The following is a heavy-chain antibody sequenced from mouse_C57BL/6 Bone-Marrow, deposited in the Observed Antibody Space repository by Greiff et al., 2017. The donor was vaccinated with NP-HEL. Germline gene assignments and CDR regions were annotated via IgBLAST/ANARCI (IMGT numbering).Heavy chain of an antibody. J-gene: IGHJ4*01. CDR2: INPSNGGT. D-gene: IGHD1-1*01. CDR3: ARVGDFTTVVAPYAMDY. Sequence: QVQLQQPGTELVKPGASVKLSCKASGYTFTSYWMHWVKQRPGQGLEWIGNINPSNGGTNYNEKFKSKATLTVDKSSSTAYMQLSSLTSEDSAVYYCARVGDFTTVVAPYAMDYWGQGTSVTVSS. V-gene: IGHV1-53*01. CDR1: GYTFTSYW.